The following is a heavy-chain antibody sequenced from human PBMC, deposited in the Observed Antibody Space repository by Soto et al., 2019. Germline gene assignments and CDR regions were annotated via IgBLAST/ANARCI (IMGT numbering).Heavy chain of an antibody. V-gene: IGHV3-21*01. J-gene: IGHJ4*03. CDR3: ARDQGYVVY. CDR1: GFTFTRYS. Sequence: PGGSLRLSCAASGFTFTRYSMNWVRQAPGKGLEWVSSISSTTNYIYYADSMKGRFTVSRDNAKNSVYLEMNSLSAEDTAVYYCARDQGYVVYWGLGTLVTVSS. CDR2: ISSTTNYI.